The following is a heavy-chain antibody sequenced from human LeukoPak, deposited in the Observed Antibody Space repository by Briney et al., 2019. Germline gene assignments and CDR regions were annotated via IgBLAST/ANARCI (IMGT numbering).Heavy chain of an antibody. Sequence: ASVKVSCKASGGTFNRYAISWVRQAPGQGLEWMGGIIPMFDTANYAQRFQGRLTITADKSTSTAYMELSSLTSEDTGVYYCARADNWEGAKGDWGQGTMVTVSS. D-gene: IGHD3-16*01. CDR1: GGTFNRYA. J-gene: IGHJ3*01. V-gene: IGHV1-69*06. CDR2: IIPMFDTA. CDR3: ARADNWEGAKGD.